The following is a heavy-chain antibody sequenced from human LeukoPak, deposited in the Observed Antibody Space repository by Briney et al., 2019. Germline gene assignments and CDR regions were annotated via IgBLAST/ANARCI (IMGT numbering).Heavy chain of an antibody. CDR2: ISGNSDNT. CDR3: AKGWETSGCYNGFDC. V-gene: IGHV3-23*01. J-gene: IGHJ4*02. Sequence: GGSLRLSCTASGFTFNNFAMSWVRQAPGKGLEWVSAISGNSDNTYYADSVKGRFTISRDNSKNTLYLQMSSLRAEDTAVFYCAKGWETSGCYNGFDCWGQGTLVTVSS. D-gene: IGHD3-3*01. CDR1: GFTFNNFA.